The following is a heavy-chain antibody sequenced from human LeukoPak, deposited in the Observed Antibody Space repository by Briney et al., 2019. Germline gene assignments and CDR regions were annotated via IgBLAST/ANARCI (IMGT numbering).Heavy chain of an antibody. CDR1: GFTFGSYA. V-gene: IGHV3-23*01. CDR2: ISGSGAYT. D-gene: IGHD3-22*01. CDR3: ARPFRQFDSSSSYYSFDL. Sequence: GGSLRLSCAASGFTFGSYAMTWVRQAPGEGLEWASAISGSGAYTQYADSVKGRFTISRDNSKNALFLQMNSLRAEDTAVYYCARPFRQFDSSSSYYSFDLWGRGTVVTVSS. J-gene: IGHJ5*02.